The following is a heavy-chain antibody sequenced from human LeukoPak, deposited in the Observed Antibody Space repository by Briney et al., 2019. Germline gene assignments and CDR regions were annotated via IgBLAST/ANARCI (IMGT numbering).Heavy chain of an antibody. V-gene: IGHV4-30-4*08. CDR3: ARGLPILH. CDR2: INHSGST. Sequence: SQTLSLTCTVSGGSISSGDYYWSWIRQPPGKGLEWIGEINHSGSTNYNPSLKSRVTISVDTSKNQFSLKLSSVTAADTAVYYCARGLPILHWGQGTLVTVSS. CDR1: GGSISSGDYY. D-gene: IGHD2-15*01. J-gene: IGHJ4*02.